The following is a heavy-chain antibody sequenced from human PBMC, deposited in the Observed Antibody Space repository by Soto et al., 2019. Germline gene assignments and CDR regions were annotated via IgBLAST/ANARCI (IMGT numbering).Heavy chain of an antibody. J-gene: IGHJ4*02. CDR3: ARDCYNYDILTGHHGCFDY. Sequence: QVQLVESGGGVVQPGRSLRLSCAASGFTFSSYGTHWVRQAPGKGLEWVAVIWYDGSNKYYADSVKGRFTISRDNSKNTLYLQMNSLRAEDTAVYYCARDCYNYDILTGHHGCFDYWGQGTLVTVSS. D-gene: IGHD3-9*01. CDR2: IWYDGSNK. V-gene: IGHV3-33*01. CDR1: GFTFSSYG.